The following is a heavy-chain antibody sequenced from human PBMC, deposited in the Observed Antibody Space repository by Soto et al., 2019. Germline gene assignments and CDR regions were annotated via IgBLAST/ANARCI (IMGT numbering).Heavy chain of an antibody. D-gene: IGHD3-3*01. Sequence: GGSLRLSCAASGFTFSSYWMSWVRQAPGKGLEWVANIKQDGSEKYYVDSVKGRFTISRDNAKNSLYLQMNSLRAEDTAVYYCAREPIFGVVNDAFDIWGQGTMVTVS. CDR3: AREPIFGVVNDAFDI. CDR1: GFTFSSYW. V-gene: IGHV3-7*01. J-gene: IGHJ3*02. CDR2: IKQDGSEK.